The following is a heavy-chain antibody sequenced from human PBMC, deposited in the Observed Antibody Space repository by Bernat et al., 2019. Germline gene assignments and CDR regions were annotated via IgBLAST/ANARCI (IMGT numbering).Heavy chain of an antibody. CDR3: ARDYYDSSGYEEGSMPFDY. V-gene: IGHV1-69*02. J-gene: IGHJ4*02. CDR1: GGTFSSYT. D-gene: IGHD3-22*01. CDR2: IIPILGIA. Sequence: QVQLVQSGAEVKKPGSSVKASCKASGGTFSSYTISWVRQAPGQGLEWMGRIIPILGIANYAQKFQGRVTITADKSTSTAYMELSSLRSEDTAVYYCARDYYDSSGYEEGSMPFDYWGQGTLVTVSS.